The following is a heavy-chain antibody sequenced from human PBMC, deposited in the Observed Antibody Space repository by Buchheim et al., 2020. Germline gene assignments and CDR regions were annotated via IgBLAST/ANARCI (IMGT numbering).Heavy chain of an antibody. V-gene: IGHV1-46*01. CDR3: ARGGVVLLPAAIHWFDP. CDR1: GYTFTNYY. J-gene: IGHJ5*02. D-gene: IGHD2-2*01. CDR2: VNPRGGST. Sequence: QVQLVQSGAEVKKPGASVKVSCKASGYTFTNYYMHWVRQAPGQELEWMGIVNPRGGSTSYAQKFQGRVTMTRDTSTSTVYMELSSLRSEDTAVYFCARGGVVLLPAAIHWFDPWGQGTL.